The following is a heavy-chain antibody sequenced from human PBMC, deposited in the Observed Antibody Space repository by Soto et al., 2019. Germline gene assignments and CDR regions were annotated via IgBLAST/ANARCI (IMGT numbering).Heavy chain of an antibody. J-gene: IGHJ4*02. Sequence: GGSLRFSCAASGFTFSSYEMNWVRQAPGKGLEWVSYISSSGSTIYYADSVKGRFTISRDNAKNSLYLQMNSLRAEDTAVYYCAREGYLEWAHGYYFDYWGQGTLVTVSS. CDR1: GFTFSSYE. CDR2: ISSSGSTI. V-gene: IGHV3-48*03. D-gene: IGHD1-26*01. CDR3: AREGYLEWAHGYYFDY.